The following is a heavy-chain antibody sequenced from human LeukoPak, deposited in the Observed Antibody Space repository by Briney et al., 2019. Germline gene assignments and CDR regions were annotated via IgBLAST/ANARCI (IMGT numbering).Heavy chain of an antibody. V-gene: IGHV1-2*02. CDR3: ARGGYSYGRTYLDY. J-gene: IGHJ4*02. CDR1: GYTFTGYY. D-gene: IGHD5-18*01. CDR2: INPNSVGT. Sequence: ASVKVSCKASGYTFTGYYMHWVRQAPGQGLEWMGWINPNSVGTNYAQKFQGRVTMTRDTSISTAYMELRSLRSDDTAVYYCARGGYSYGRTYLDYWGQGTLVTVSS.